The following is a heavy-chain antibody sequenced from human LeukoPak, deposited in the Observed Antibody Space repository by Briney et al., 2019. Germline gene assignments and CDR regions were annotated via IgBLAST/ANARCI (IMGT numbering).Heavy chain of an antibody. CDR2: IYYSGST. V-gene: IGHV4-39*01. J-gene: IGHJ4*02. Sequence: SETLSLTCTVSGGSISSSSYYWGWIRQPPGKGLEWIGSIYYSGSTYYNPSLKSRVTISVDTSKNQFSLKLSSVTAADTAVYYCARGRGYDFWSGYSRLFDYWGQGTLVTVSS. CDR3: ARGRGYDFWSGYSRLFDY. D-gene: IGHD3-3*01. CDR1: GGSISSSSYY.